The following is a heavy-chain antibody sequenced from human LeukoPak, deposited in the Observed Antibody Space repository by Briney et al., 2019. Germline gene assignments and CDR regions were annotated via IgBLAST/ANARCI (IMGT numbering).Heavy chain of an antibody. Sequence: ASVKVSCKASGYTFTSYYMHWVRQAPGQGLEGMGIINPSGGSTSYAQKFQGRVTMTRDTSTSTVYMELSSLRSEDTAVYYCATGIYYYDSSGYSDAFDIWGQGTMVPVSS. CDR3: ATGIYYYDSSGYSDAFDI. CDR1: GYTFTSYY. J-gene: IGHJ3*02. D-gene: IGHD3-22*01. CDR2: INPSGGST. V-gene: IGHV1-46*01.